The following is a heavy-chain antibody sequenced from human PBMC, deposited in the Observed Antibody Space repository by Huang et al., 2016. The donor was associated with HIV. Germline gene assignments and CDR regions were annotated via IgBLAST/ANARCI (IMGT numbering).Heavy chain of an antibody. J-gene: IGHJ4*02. Sequence: EVHLVESGGGLVQPGRSLRISCGAAGFTFGDFSMHWVRQRTGKCVEYVSGSTGDSERVFYAASVKGRFTISRDNAKNSLYLQMNSLRVEDTALYYCAHLPEPSSPWTDYWGQGTLVTVSS. V-gene: IGHV3-9*01. CDR3: AHLPEPSSPWTDY. CDR1: GFTFGDFS. CDR2: STGDSERV. D-gene: IGHD1-1*01.